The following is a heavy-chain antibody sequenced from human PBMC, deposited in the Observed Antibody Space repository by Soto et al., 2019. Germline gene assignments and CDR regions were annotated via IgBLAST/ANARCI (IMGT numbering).Heavy chain of an antibody. CDR3: ASHPGIVDY. CDR2: ISSSSSYI. J-gene: IGHJ4*02. V-gene: IGHV3-21*01. CDR1: GFTFSSYS. D-gene: IGHD1-26*01. Sequence: EVQLVESGGGLVKPGGSLRLSCEASGFTFSSYSMNWVRQAPGKGLEWVSSISSSSSYIYYADSVKGRFTISRDNAKNSLYLQMNSLRAEDTAVYYCASHPGIVDYWGQGTLVTVSS.